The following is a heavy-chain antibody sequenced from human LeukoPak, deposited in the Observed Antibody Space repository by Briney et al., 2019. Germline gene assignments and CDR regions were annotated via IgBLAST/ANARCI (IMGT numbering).Heavy chain of an antibody. CDR3: ARGGSGSYYAQGRSFDY. V-gene: IGHV4-30-2*01. CDR1: GGSISGSSYS. Sequence: SETLSLTCTVSGGSISGSSYSWSWIRQPPGKGLEWIGYIYHGGSTYYNPSLKSQVTISVDRSKNQFSLKLSSVTAADTAVYYCARGGSGSYYAQGRSFDYWGQGTLVTVSS. D-gene: IGHD3-10*01. CDR2: IYHGGST. J-gene: IGHJ4*02.